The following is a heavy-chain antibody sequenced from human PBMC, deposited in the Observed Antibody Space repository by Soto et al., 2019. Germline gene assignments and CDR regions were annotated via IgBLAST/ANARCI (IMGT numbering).Heavy chain of an antibody. CDR3: AKPRVGVNPYFDY. CDR1: GFTFSSYG. Sequence: QVQLVESGGGVVQPGRSLRLSCAASGFTFSSYGMHWVRQAPGKGLEWVAVISYDGSNKYYADSVKGRFTISRDNSKNTLYLQMNSLRAEDTAVYYCAKPRVGVNPYFDYWGQGTLVTVSS. J-gene: IGHJ4*02. CDR2: ISYDGSNK. D-gene: IGHD3-22*01. V-gene: IGHV3-30*18.